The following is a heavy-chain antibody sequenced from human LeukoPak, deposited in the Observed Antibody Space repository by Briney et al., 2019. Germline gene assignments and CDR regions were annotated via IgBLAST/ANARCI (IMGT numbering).Heavy chain of an antibody. CDR3: AKDVRVGGGGMDV. Sequence: GGSLRLSCAASGFXFSTYAMAWVRQAPGKGLEWVSLISDSGAKTYCADSVKGRFTISRDNSKNTLSLQMNSLRAEDTAVYYCAKDVRVGGGGMDVWGQGTPVTVSS. D-gene: IGHD1-26*01. V-gene: IGHV3-23*01. J-gene: IGHJ6*02. CDR2: ISDSGAKT. CDR1: GFXFSTYA.